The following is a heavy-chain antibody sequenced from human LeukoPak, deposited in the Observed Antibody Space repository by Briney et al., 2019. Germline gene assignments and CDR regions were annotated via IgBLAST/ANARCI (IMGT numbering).Heavy chain of an antibody. Sequence: ASVKVSCKASGYTFTSYGISWVRQAPGQGLEWMGWISAYNGNTNYAQKLQGRVTMTTDTSTSTAYMELRSLRSDDTAVYYCARDTGYSSGWYGDYYYYMDVWGKGTTVTVYS. CDR2: ISAYNGNT. CDR1: GYTFTSYG. CDR3: ARDTGYSSGWYGDYYYYMDV. J-gene: IGHJ6*03. D-gene: IGHD6-19*01. V-gene: IGHV1-18*01.